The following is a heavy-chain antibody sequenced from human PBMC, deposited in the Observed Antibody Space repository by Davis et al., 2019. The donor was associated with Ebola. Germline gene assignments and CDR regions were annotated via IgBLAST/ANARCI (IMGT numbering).Heavy chain of an antibody. J-gene: IGHJ6*02. V-gene: IGHV4-34*01. D-gene: IGHD2-2*01. CDR2: IYYSGST. Sequence: MPGGSLRLSCAVYGGSFSGYYWGWIRQPPGKGLEWIGSIYYSGSTYYNPSLKSRVTISVDTSKNQFSLKLSSVTAADTAVYYCARGTFGDCSSTSCYYYGMDVWGQGTTVTVSS. CDR3: ARGTFGDCSSTSCYYYGMDV. CDR1: GGSFSGYY.